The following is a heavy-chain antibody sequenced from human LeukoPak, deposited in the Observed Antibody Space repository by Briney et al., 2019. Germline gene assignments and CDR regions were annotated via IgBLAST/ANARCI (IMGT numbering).Heavy chain of an antibody. CDR2: IYYSGST. CDR3: ARDSTGYYYYAFDI. V-gene: IGHV4-59*01. CDR1: GGSISSYY. Sequence: SETLSLTCTVSGGSISSYYWSWIRQPPGEGLEWIGYIYYSGSTNYNPSLKSRVTISVDTSKNQFSLKLSSVTAADTAVYYCARDSTGYYYYAFDIWGQGTMVTVSS. D-gene: IGHD3-22*01. J-gene: IGHJ3*02.